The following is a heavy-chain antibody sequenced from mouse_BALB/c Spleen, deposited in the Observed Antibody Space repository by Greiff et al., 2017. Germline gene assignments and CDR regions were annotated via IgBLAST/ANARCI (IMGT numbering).Heavy chain of an antibody. J-gene: IGHJ4*01. V-gene: IGHV1-5*01. CDR1: GYTLTSYW. D-gene: IGHD2-1*01. CDR2: IYPGNSDT. Sequence: VQLQQSGTVLARPGASVKMSCKASGYTLTSYWMHWVKQRPGQGLEWIGAIYPGNSDTSYNQKFKGKAKLTAVTSTSTAYMELSSLTNEDSAVYYCTREVYYGNYDYAMDYWGQGTSVTVSS. CDR3: TREVYYGNYDYAMDY.